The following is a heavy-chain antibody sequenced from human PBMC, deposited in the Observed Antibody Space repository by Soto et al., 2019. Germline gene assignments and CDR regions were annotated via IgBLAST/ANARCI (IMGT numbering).Heavy chain of an antibody. Sequence: SVTVSCQASGGTFISYAISWVRQAPGQGLEWMGGIIPILGTANYAQKFQGRVTITADESTSTAYMELSSLRSEDTAVYYCARVLRRDGYSSLDYWGQGTLVTVSS. CDR1: GGTFISYA. CDR2: IIPILGTA. J-gene: IGHJ4*02. V-gene: IGHV1-69*13. D-gene: IGHD2-15*01. CDR3: ARVLRRDGYSSLDY.